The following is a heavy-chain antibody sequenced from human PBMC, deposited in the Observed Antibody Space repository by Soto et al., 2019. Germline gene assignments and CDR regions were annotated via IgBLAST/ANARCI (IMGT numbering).Heavy chain of an antibody. CDR1: GGSISSSNW. CDR2: IYHSGST. V-gene: IGHV4-4*02. Sequence: SETLSLTCAVSGGSISSSNWWSWVRQPPGKGLEWIGEIYHSGSTNYNPSLKSRVTISVDKSKNQFSLKLSSVTAADTAVYYCAREDYYDSSGYYYARWDYWGQGTLVTVS. D-gene: IGHD3-22*01. J-gene: IGHJ4*02. CDR3: AREDYYDSSGYYYARWDY.